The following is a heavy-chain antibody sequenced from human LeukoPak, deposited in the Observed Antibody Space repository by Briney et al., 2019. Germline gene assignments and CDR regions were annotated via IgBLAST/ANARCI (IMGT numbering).Heavy chain of an antibody. CDR1: GIDLSTSS. CDR2: ICSSGTNI. CDR3: ARAGGLKMVMQAVAGAEVYAFDI. D-gene: IGHD6-19*01. J-gene: IGHJ3*02. Sequence: QPGGSLRLSCAAPGIDLSTSSMNWVRQAPGKGLEWVSHICSSGTNIYYAESVKGRFTISRDNAKNSLYLQMNSLGVEDTAVYYCARAGGLKMVMQAVAGAEVYAFDIWGQGTMVTVSS. V-gene: IGHV3-48*01.